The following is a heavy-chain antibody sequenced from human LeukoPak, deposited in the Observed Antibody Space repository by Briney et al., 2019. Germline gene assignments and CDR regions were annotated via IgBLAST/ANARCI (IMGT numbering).Heavy chain of an antibody. D-gene: IGHD7-27*01. CDR1: GGSISSYY. J-gene: IGHJ3*02. CDR2: IYYSGST. Sequence: SETLSLTCTVSGGSISSYYWSWIRQPPGKGLEWIGYIYYSGSTNYNPSLKGRVTISLDTSKNQFSLKLTSVTAADTAVYYCARGSRGEGATFDIWGQGTMVTVSS. CDR3: ARGSRGEGATFDI. V-gene: IGHV4-59*01.